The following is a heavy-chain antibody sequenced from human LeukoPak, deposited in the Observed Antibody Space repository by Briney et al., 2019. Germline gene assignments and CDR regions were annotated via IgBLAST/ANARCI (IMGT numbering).Heavy chain of an antibody. Sequence: GGSLRLSCAASGFIFSRYSMNWVRQAPGKGLEWVSSISSSSSYMYYADSVKGRFTISRDNSKNSLYLQMNSLRAEDTAVYYCARPSRELGGYAPWELMPPFDYWGQGTLVTVSS. D-gene: IGHD1-7*01. J-gene: IGHJ4*02. CDR1: GFIFSRYS. V-gene: IGHV3-21*04. CDR3: ARPSRELGGYAPWELMPPFDY. CDR2: ISSSSSYM.